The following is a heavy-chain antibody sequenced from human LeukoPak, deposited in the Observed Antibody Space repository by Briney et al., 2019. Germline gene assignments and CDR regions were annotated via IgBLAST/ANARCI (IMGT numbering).Heavy chain of an antibody. V-gene: IGHV3-23*01. CDR3: AKGGYCTSTSCYGYFDY. Sequence: GGSLRLSCVASGFPLTYSTYNMMWVRQAPGKGLEWISFISTSGYSTYYADSVKGRFTISRDNSKNTLYLQMDSLRAEDTAVYYCAKGGYCTSTSCYGYFDYWGQGTLVTVSS. CDR2: ISTSGYST. J-gene: IGHJ4*02. CDR1: GFPLTYSTYN. D-gene: IGHD2-2*01.